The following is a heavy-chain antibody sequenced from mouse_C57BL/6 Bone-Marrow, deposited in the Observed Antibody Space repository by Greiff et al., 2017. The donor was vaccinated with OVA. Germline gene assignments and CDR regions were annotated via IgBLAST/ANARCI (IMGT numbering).Heavy chain of an antibody. CDR2: INPSSGYT. D-gene: IGHD1-1*01. V-gene: IGHV1-4*01. J-gene: IGHJ2*01. Sequence: VQLVESGAELARPGASVKMSCKASGYTFTSYTMHWVKQRPGQGLEWIGYINPSSGYTKYNQKFKDKATLTADKSSSTAYMQLSSLTSEDSAVYYCARSGYYGRGGNFDYWGQGTTLTVSS. CDR3: ARSGYYGRGGNFDY. CDR1: GYTFTSYT.